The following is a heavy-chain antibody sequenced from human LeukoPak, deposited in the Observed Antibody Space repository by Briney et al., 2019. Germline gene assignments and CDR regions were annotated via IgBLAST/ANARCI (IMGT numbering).Heavy chain of an antibody. CDR3: ARLFEY. Sequence: SETLSLTCTVSTGTMSSYYWSWIRQPAGKGLEWIGRIYTSGSTNYNPSLKSRVTMSVDTSKKKIPLKLSPVTAADTAMYYCARLFEYWGQGTLVTVSS. V-gene: IGHV4-4*07. CDR2: IYTSGST. CDR1: TGTMSSYY. J-gene: IGHJ4*02.